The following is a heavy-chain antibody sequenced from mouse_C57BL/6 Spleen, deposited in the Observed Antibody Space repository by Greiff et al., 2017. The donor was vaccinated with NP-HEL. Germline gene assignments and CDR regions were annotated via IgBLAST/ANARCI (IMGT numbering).Heavy chain of an antibody. J-gene: IGHJ3*01. CDR3: ARRDGGNSFAY. CDR1: GFTFSDYG. D-gene: IGHD2-1*01. Sequence: EVKLMESGGGLVKPGGSLKLSCAASGFTFSDYGMHWVRQAPEKGLEWVAYISSGSSTIYYADTVKGRFTISRDNAKNTLFLQMTSLRSEDTAMYYCARRDGGNSFAYWGQGTLVTVSA. CDR2: ISSGSSTI. V-gene: IGHV5-17*01.